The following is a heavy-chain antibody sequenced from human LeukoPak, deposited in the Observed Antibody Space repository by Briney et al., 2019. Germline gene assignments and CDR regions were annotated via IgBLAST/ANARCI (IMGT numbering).Heavy chain of an antibody. CDR3: ARGSGWYYY. CDR2: IYYSGST. CDR1: GGSISSYY. J-gene: IGHJ4*02. V-gene: IGHV4-59*01. D-gene: IGHD6-19*01. Sequence: SETLSLTCIVSGGSISSYYWSWIRQPPGKGLEWIGHIYYSGSTNYNPSLKSRVTISVDTSKNQLSLKLSSVTAADTAVYYCARGSGWYYYWGQGTLVTVSS.